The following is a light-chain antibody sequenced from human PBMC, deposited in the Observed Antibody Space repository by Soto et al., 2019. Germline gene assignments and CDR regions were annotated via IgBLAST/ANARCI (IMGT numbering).Light chain of an antibody. J-gene: IGKJ1*01. Sequence: EIVLTQSPGTLSLSPGETVTLSCRASQSVGSNYLAWYQQKPGQAPRLLIYGASSRPVVIPARFSGSGSGTDFTLTISRLEPEDFAVYYCQQYANSPRTFGQGTRVEIK. V-gene: IGKV3-20*01. CDR1: QSVGSNY. CDR2: GAS. CDR3: QQYANSPRT.